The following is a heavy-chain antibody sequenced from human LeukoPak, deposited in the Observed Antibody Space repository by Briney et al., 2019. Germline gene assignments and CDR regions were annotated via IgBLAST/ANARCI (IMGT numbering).Heavy chain of an antibody. Sequence: GGSLILSCAASGFSFSNDWMCWVRQAPGKGLEWVANINQDESKKYYVDSVKGRFTISRDNAKNSLYLQMSSLRAEDTAVYYCARDHAYRTDYWGQGTLVTVSS. J-gene: IGHJ4*02. V-gene: IGHV3-7*01. CDR2: INQDESKK. CDR3: ARDHAYRTDY. D-gene: IGHD2-2*01. CDR1: GFSFSNDW.